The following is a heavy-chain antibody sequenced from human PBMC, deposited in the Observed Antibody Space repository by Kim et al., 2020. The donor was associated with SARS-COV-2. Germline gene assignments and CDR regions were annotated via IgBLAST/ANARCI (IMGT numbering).Heavy chain of an antibody. CDR3: ARGVLGY. Sequence: DGSSTSYADSVKGRFTISRDNAKNTLYLQMNSLRAEDTAVYYCARGVLGYWGQGTLVTVSS. J-gene: IGHJ4*02. CDR2: DGSST. V-gene: IGHV3-74*01. D-gene: IGHD2-8*02.